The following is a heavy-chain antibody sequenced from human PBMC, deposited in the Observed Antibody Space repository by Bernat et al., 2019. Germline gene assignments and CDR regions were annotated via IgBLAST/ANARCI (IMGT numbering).Heavy chain of an antibody. V-gene: IGHV4-4*02. CDR1: GVYISSGHW. CDR2: IYHSGST. D-gene: IGHD2-2*02. CDR3: ARGAPAAIPYYYYGMDV. J-gene: IGHJ6*02. Sequence: QVQLQESGPGLVKPSGTLSLTCAVSGVYISSGHWWSWVRQPPGKGLEWIGEIYHSGSTNYNPSLKSRVTISVDKSENQFSLKLNSVTAADTAVYYCARGAPAAIPYYYYGMDVWGQGTTVTVSS.